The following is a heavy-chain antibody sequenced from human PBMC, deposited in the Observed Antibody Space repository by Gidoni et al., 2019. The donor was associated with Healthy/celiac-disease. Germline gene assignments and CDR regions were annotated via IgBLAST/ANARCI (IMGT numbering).Heavy chain of an antibody. D-gene: IGHD3-10*01. Sequence: QVQLQQWGAGLLKPSETVSLTCADYGGYFSGYYWSWSRQPPGKGLEWIGEVNHSGSTNYNPSLKSRVTISVYTSKNQFSLKLSSVTAADTAVYYCARTYGSESTGFDYWGQGTLVTVSS. CDR2: VNHSGST. CDR1: GGYFSGYY. CDR3: ARTYGSESTGFDY. J-gene: IGHJ4*02. V-gene: IGHV4-34*01.